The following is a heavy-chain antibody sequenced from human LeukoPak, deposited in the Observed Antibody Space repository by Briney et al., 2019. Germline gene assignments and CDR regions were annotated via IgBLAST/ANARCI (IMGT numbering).Heavy chain of an antibody. Sequence: PGGSLRLSCAASGFTFSSYAMTWVRQAPGKGLEWVSGVGGYGYTTHYADSVKGRFTISRDNSKNTLYLEVNRLRVEDTAIYYCAKSAYDSTLYYSYGMDVWGQGTTVTVSS. D-gene: IGHD3-22*01. V-gene: IGHV3-23*01. J-gene: IGHJ6*02. CDR1: GFTFSSYA. CDR3: AKSAYDSTLYYSYGMDV. CDR2: VGGYGYTT.